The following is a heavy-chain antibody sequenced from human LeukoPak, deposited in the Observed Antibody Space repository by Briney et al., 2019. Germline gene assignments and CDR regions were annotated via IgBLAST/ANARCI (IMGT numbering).Heavy chain of an antibody. CDR1: GFTFTNAW. V-gene: IGHV3-15*01. Sequence: GGSLRLSCAASGFTFTNAWMSWVRQAPGKGLELVGRIKRKTDGGTTGYAAPVKGRFTISRDDSKNTLYLQMNSLKTEDTALYYCTTGGGTSDFWGQGTLVTVSS. CDR2: IKRKTDGGTT. J-gene: IGHJ4*02. D-gene: IGHD1-1*01. CDR3: TTGGGTSDF.